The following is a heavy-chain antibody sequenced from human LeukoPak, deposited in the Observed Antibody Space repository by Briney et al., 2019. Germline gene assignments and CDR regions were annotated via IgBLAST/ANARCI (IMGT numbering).Heavy chain of an antibody. V-gene: IGHV4-4*07. D-gene: IGHD3-10*01. CDR2: IYTSGST. CDR3: ARDRMVRGVIRGAY. Sequence: SETLSLTCTVSGVSMSSYYWSWSRHPAGKGLEWIGRIYTSGSTNYNPSLKSRVTISVDKSKNQFSLKLSSVTAADTAVYYCARDRMVRGVIRGAYWRQGTLVTVSS. CDR1: GVSMSSYY. J-gene: IGHJ4*02.